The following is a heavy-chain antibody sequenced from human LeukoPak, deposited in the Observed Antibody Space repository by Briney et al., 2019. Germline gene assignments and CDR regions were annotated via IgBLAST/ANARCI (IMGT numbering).Heavy chain of an antibody. CDR1: GFTFGTYR. CDR2: IGSRSTTI. J-gene: IGHJ3*02. CDR3: ARVNELLWSGGPCDGFDI. V-gene: IGHV3-48*04. D-gene: IGHD3-10*01. Sequence: PGGSLRLSCAASGFTFGTYRMNWVRQAPGKGLEWVSYIGSRSTTIFYADSVKGRFTISRDNAKNSLYLQMNSLRAEDTAMYFCARVNELLWSGGPCDGFDIWGQGTMVTVSS.